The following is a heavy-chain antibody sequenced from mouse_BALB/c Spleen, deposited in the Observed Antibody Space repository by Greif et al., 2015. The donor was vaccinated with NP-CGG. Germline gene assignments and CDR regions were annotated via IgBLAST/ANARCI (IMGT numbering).Heavy chain of an antibody. J-gene: IGHJ2*01. CDR2: INPSNGGT. CDR3: TRSDYYGPHFDY. Sequence: QVQLQRPGAELVKPGASVKLSCKASGYTFTSYYMYWVRQRPGQGLEWIGEINPSNGGTNFNEKFKSKATLTVDKSSSTAYMQLSSLTSEDSAVYYCTRSDYYGPHFDYWGQGTTLTVSS. CDR1: GYTFTSYY. D-gene: IGHD1-1*01. V-gene: IGHV1S81*02.